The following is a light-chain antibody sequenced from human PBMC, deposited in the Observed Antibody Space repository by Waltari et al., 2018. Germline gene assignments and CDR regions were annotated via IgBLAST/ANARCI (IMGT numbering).Light chain of an antibody. CDR1: QNIVIW. Sequence: DIQMTQSPSTLSVSAGDTVTITCRASQNIVIWLALYQQKPGKAPKLLISNASSIESGVTSRFSGSGSETEFTLTIPSPQHDDFATYYCQNYYSLAAFGQGTKLEIK. J-gene: IGKJ2*01. CDR2: NAS. V-gene: IGKV1-5*03. CDR3: QNYYSLAA.